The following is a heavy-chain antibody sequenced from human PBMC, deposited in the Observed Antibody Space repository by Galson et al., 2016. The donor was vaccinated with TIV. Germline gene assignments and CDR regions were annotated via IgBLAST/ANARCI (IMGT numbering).Heavy chain of an antibody. CDR2: IYYSGSA. J-gene: IGHJ5*02. D-gene: IGHD2-2*01. CDR3: ATYCSSTTGLFDP. V-gene: IGHV4-39*01. CDR1: GGSISSTSYY. Sequence: SETLSLTCTVSGGSISSTSYYWGWIRQPPGKGLEWIGNIYYSGSAYYNPSLKSRVTISVDTSKNQFSLKLSSVTAADTAVYYCATYCSSTTGLFDPWGQGPLVTVSS.